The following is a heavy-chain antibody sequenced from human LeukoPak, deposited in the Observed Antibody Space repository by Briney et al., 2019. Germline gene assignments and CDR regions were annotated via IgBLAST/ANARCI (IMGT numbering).Heavy chain of an antibody. D-gene: IGHD1-26*01. Sequence: PGGSLRLSCAASGFTFSNYNMNWVRQAPGKAMEWVSSITRSGTYIFYADSVKGRFTISRDNAKNSLYLQMHSLRAEDTAVYYCARDLMGWDLHYFDYWGQGTLVTVSS. CDR1: GFTFSNYN. J-gene: IGHJ4*02. CDR2: ITRSGTYI. V-gene: IGHV3-21*01. CDR3: ARDLMGWDLHYFDY.